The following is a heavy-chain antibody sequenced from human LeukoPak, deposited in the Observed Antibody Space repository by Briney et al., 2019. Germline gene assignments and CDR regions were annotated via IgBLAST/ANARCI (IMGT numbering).Heavy chain of an antibody. CDR1: GGPISSYY. V-gene: IGHV4-59*01. Sequence: PSETLSLTCTVSGGPISSYYWSWIRQPPGKGLEWIGYIYYSGSTNYNPSLKSRVTISVDTSKNQFSLKLSSVTAADTAVYYCARASLEMATLFDYWGQGTLVTVSS. D-gene: IGHD5-24*01. CDR2: IYYSGST. J-gene: IGHJ4*02. CDR3: ARASLEMATLFDY.